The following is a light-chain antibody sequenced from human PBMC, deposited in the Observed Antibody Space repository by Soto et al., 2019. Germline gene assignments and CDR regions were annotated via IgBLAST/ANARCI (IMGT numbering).Light chain of an antibody. CDR2: DAS. V-gene: IGKV3-11*02. J-gene: IGKJ5*01. CDR3: QQRSSWPIT. Sequence: EIVLTQSPATLSLSPGERATLSCRASQSISVYLAWYQQKPGQAPRLLIYDASNRATGIPARFSGGGSGRDFTLTISSLEPEDFAVYYCQQRSSWPITFGQGSRLAIK. CDR1: QSISVY.